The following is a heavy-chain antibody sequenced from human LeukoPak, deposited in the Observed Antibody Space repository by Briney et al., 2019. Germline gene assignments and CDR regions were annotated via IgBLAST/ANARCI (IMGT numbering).Heavy chain of an antibody. CDR2: INYSGVT. CDR1: GGSISSSNYY. CDR3: ATYIGSYYDY. D-gene: IGHD1-26*01. J-gene: IGHJ4*02. V-gene: IGHV4-39*01. Sequence: ASETLSLTCTVSGGSISSSNYYWGWIRQPPGRGLEWIGGINYSGVTYYNPSLKSRVTISVDTSKNQFSLKLSFVTAADTAVYYCATYIGSYYDYWGQGTLVTVSS.